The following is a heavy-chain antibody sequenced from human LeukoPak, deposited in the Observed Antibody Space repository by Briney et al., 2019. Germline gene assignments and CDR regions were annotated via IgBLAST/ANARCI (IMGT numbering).Heavy chain of an antibody. CDR1: GFTFSGYS. D-gene: IGHD5-12*01. CDR3: ARDLRGYSGYDYPGYYFDY. V-gene: IGHV3-21*01. J-gene: IGHJ4*02. Sequence: GGSLRLSCAASGFTFSGYSMNWVRQAPGKGLEWVSSISSSSSYIYYADSVKGRFTISRDNAKNSLYLQMNSLRAEDTAVYYCARDLRGYSGYDYPGYYFDYWGQGTLVTVSS. CDR2: ISSSSSYI.